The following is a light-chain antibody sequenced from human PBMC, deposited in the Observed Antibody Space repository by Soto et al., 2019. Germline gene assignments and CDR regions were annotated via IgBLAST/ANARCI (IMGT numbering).Light chain of an antibody. CDR3: SSYTSSTARV. V-gene: IGLV2-14*01. J-gene: IGLJ2*01. Sequence: QSALTQPASVSGSPGQSITISCTGTNSDVGGYNYVSWYQQHPGKAPKLMIYDVSYRPSGVSNRFSGSKSGNTASLTISGLQAEDEADYYCSSYTSSTARVFGGGTKLTVL. CDR1: NSDVGGYNY. CDR2: DVS.